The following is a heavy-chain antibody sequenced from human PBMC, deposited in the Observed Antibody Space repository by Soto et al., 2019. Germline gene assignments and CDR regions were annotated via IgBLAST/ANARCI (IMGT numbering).Heavy chain of an antibody. D-gene: IGHD6-19*01. CDR1: GFTFSSYW. CDR2: IKQDGSEK. V-gene: IGHV3-7*01. Sequence: EVQLVESGGGSVQPGGSLRLSCAASGFTFSSYWMSWVRQAPGKGLEWVANIKQDGSEKYYVDSVKGRFTISRDNAKNSLYLQMNSLRAEDTAVYYCAREDGSGFDWFDPWGQGTLVTVSS. CDR3: AREDGSGFDWFDP. J-gene: IGHJ5*02.